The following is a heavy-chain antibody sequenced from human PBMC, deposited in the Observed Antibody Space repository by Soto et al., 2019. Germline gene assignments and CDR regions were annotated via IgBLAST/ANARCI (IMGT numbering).Heavy chain of an antibody. CDR2: MNPNSGNT. D-gene: IGHD4-17*01. CDR3: ARDLGYGDNHYYYYYGMDV. Sequence: ASVKVSCKASGYTFTSYDINWVRQATGQGLEWMGWMNPNSGNTGYAQKFQGRVTMTRNTSISTAYMELSSLRSEDTAVYYCARDLGYGDNHYYYYYGMDVWGQGTTVTVSS. V-gene: IGHV1-8*01. CDR1: GYTFTSYD. J-gene: IGHJ6*02.